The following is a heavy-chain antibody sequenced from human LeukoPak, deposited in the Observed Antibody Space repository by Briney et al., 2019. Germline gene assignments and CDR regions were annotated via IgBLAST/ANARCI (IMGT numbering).Heavy chain of an antibody. J-gene: IGHJ1*01. V-gene: IGHV3-48*03. CDR1: GFTFSSYE. Sequence: GGSLRLSCAASGFTFSSYEMNWVRQAPGKGLEWVSYISSSGSTIYYADSVKGRFTISRDKAKNSLYLQMNSLRAEDTAVYYCALWSFKYFQHWGQGTLVTVSS. CDR3: ALWSFKYFQH. CDR2: ISSSGSTI. D-gene: IGHD2-21*01.